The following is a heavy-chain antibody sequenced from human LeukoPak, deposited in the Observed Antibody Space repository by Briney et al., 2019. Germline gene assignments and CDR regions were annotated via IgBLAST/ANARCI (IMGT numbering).Heavy chain of an antibody. Sequence: GGSLRLSCAASGFTFDDYAMHCVRQAPGKGLEGVSGISWNSGSIGYADSVKGRFTISRDTAKNSLYTQMNSWRAADTALCYWGKSADYEYMDVGAKGPRSPSP. J-gene: IGHJ6*03. D-gene: IGHD3-16*01. CDR2: ISWNSGSI. CDR3: GKSADYEYMDV. V-gene: IGHV3-9*01. CDR1: GFTFDDYA.